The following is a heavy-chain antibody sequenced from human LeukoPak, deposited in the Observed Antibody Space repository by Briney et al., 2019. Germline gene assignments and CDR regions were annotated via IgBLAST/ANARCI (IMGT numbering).Heavy chain of an antibody. V-gene: IGHV1-69*13. Sequence: SVKVSCKASGGTFSSYAISWVRQAPGQGLEWMGGIITIFGTANYAQKFQGRVTITADESTSTAYMELSSLRSEDTAVYYCARGDLKGYCSGGSCYFDYWGQGTLVTVSS. CDR2: IITIFGTA. CDR3: ARGDLKGYCSGGSCYFDY. J-gene: IGHJ4*02. D-gene: IGHD2-15*01. CDR1: GGTFSSYA.